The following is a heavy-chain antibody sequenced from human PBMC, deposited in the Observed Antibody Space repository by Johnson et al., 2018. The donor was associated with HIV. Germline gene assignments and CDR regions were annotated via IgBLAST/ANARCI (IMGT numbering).Heavy chain of an antibody. J-gene: IGHJ3*02. V-gene: IGHV3/OR16-10*01. CDR3: TRGVGIAVAGNDAFDI. Sequence: GSGGSTYHADSVKGRFTISRETAKNSLYLQMNSLRAGDTAVYYCTRGVGIAVAGNDAFDIWGQGTMVTVSS. CDR2: GSGGST. D-gene: IGHD6-19*01.